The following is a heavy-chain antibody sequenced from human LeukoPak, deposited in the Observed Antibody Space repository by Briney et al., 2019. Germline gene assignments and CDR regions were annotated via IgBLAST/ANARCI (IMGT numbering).Heavy chain of an antibody. D-gene: IGHD1-1*01. J-gene: IGHJ2*01. CDR2: IYHSGST. V-gene: IGHV4-38-2*01. CDR3: ARNRTSWSFDL. Sequence: SETLSLTCDVSGDSISSGYYWGWIRQLPGKGLEWIGTIYHSGSTYYNPSLKSRVTISADTSKNPFSLTLNSVPAPDTAVYYCARNRTSWSFDLWGRGTLVTVSS. CDR1: GDSISSGYY.